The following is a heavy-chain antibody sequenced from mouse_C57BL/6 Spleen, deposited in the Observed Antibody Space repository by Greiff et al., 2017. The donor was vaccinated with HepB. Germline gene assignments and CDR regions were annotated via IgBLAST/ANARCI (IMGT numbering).Heavy chain of an antibody. Sequence: EVKLQQSGPELVKPGASVKISCKASGYTFTDYYMNWVKQSHGKSLEWIGDINPNNGGTSYNQKFKGKATLTVDQSSSTAYMELRSLTSEDSAVYYCASGDYSNYGWFAYWGQGTLVTVSA. CDR1: GYTFTDYY. V-gene: IGHV1-26*01. J-gene: IGHJ3*01. CDR3: ASGDYSNYGWFAY. D-gene: IGHD2-5*01. CDR2: INPNNGGT.